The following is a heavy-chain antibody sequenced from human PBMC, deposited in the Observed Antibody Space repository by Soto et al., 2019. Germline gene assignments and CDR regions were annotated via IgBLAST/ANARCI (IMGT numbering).Heavy chain of an antibody. J-gene: IGHJ6*02. CDR2: ISGSSGYT. CDR3: ARDRGGYGPPDV. V-gene: IGHV3-11*06. D-gene: IGHD3-10*01. CDR1: GFSFSDSY. Sequence: QVQLVESGGGLVKPGGSLRLSCAASGFSFSDSYMSWVRQAPGKGLEWVAYISGSSGYTGYADSVKGRFTISRDNAKNSLYLQRISLRVEETAVYSCARDRGGYGPPDVWGQGTTVTVSS.